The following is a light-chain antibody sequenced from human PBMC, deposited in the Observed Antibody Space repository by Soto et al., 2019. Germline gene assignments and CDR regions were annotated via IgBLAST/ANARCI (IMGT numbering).Light chain of an antibody. Sequence: EIVLTQSPGTLSLSPGERATLSCRASQSVIRSYLAWYQQKSGQAPRLLIFGASSRATGIPDRFSGSGSGTDFTLTISRLEPEDFGVYYCQQYGSSPPLTFGGGTKVEIK. J-gene: IGKJ4*01. CDR3: QQYGSSPPLT. CDR1: QSVIRSY. V-gene: IGKV3-20*01. CDR2: GAS.